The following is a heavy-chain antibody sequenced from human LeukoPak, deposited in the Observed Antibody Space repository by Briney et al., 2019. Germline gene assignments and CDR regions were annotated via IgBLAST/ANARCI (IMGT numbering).Heavy chain of an antibody. D-gene: IGHD2-15*01. V-gene: IGHV3-23*01. CDR3: AKKVRLPYYFDY. J-gene: IGHJ4*02. CDR1: GFTFSSYA. Sequence: PGGSLRLSXAASGFTFSSYAMSWVRQAPGKGLEWVSAISGSGGSTYYADSVKGRFTISRDNSKNTLYLQMNSLRAEDTAVYYCAKKVRLPYYFDYWGQGTLVTVSS. CDR2: ISGSGGST.